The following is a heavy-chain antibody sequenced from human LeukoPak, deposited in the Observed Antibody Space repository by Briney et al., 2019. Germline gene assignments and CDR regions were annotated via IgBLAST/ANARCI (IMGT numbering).Heavy chain of an antibody. J-gene: IGHJ6*03. CDR3: ARDRGEPQWLVRDYYYYMDV. Sequence: SETLSLTCTVSGGSISSYYWSWIRQPAGKGLEWIGRIYTSESTNYNPSLKSRVTMSVDTSKNQFSLKLSSVTAADTAVYYCARDRGEPQWLVRDYYYYMDVWGKGTTVTVSS. CDR2: IYTSEST. CDR1: GGSISSYY. V-gene: IGHV4-4*07. D-gene: IGHD6-19*01.